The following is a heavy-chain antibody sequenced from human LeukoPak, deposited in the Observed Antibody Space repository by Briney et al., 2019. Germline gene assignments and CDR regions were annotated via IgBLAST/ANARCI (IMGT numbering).Heavy chain of an antibody. J-gene: IGHJ4*02. V-gene: IGHV3-66*01. CDR2: IYSGGST. CDR3: VKDPSGNYFYFDY. CDR1: GFTVSSNY. D-gene: IGHD1-26*01. Sequence: GGSLRLSCAASGFTVSSNYMSWVRQAPGKGLAWVSVIYSGGSTYYADSVKGRFTISRDNSKNTLYLQMTSLRAEDTAMYYCVKDPSGNYFYFDYWGQGTLVTVSS.